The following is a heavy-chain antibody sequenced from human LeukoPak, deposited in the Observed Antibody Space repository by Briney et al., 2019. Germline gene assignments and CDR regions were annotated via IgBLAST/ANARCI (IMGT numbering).Heavy chain of an antibody. D-gene: IGHD3-10*01. Sequence: SETLSLTCAVYGGSFSGYYWSWIRQPPGKGLEWIGEINHSGSTNYNPSLKSRVTISVDTSKNQFSLNLSSVTPADTAVYYCARGHRMVRGVISPRPDYWGQGTLVTVSS. CDR2: INHSGST. CDR3: ARGHRMVRGVISPRPDY. J-gene: IGHJ4*02. V-gene: IGHV4-34*01. CDR1: GGSFSGYY.